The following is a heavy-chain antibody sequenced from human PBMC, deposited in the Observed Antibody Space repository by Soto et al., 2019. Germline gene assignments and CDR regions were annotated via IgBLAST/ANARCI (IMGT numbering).Heavy chain of an antibody. Sequence: QVPLVESGGGVVQPGRSLRLSCVASESMFGSYGMYWVRQAPGKGLEWVAVIWYDGSIKHYADSVKGRFTISRDNSKNTLQLQMNSLRAEDTAVYYCARVSSDYYGMDVWGQGTVVIVSS. CDR3: ARVSSDYYGMDV. CDR1: ESMFGSYG. V-gene: IGHV3-33*01. J-gene: IGHJ6*02. CDR2: IWYDGSIK. D-gene: IGHD3-22*01.